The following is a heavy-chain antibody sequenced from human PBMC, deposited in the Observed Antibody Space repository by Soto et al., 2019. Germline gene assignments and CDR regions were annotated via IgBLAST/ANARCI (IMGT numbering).Heavy chain of an antibody. CDR2: IVPIFGKA. D-gene: IGHD3-10*01. J-gene: IGHJ4*02. V-gene: IGHV1-69*13. Sequence: SVKVSCKASGGTFSDSVTSWVRQAPGQGLEWMGGIVPIFGKANLAEKFQDRVTITADESTSTAYMKLTSLRSEDTAVYYCARGRDGSNYYFDYWGQGXLVTVYS. CDR3: ARGRDGSNYYFDY. CDR1: GGTFSDSV.